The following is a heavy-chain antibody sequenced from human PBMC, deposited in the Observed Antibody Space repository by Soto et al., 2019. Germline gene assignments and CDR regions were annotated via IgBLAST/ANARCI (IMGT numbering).Heavy chain of an antibody. CDR1: VFTIRNYA. J-gene: IGHJ3*01. D-gene: IGHD6-6*01. CDR2: FGGSRYRT. Sequence: GGSLRLSCAASVFTIRNYAMSWVRQAPGESLGWCSGFGGSRYRTXXGDSVKGRXTISNDTARDTXYLQGXSLRVEDTAVYHCEGSWTWGQGTMVTVS. V-gene: IGHV3-23*01. CDR3: EGSWT.